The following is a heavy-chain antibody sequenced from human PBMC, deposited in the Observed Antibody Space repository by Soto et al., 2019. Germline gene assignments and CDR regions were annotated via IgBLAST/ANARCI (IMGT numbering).Heavy chain of an antibody. V-gene: IGHV4-59*01. J-gene: IGHJ3*02. D-gene: IGHD6-25*01. CDR3: ARTPSIVAAPYAFDI. Sequence: SETLSLTCTVSAVSISSYYWSWIRQPPGKGLEWIGYIYYSGSTNYNPSLKSRVTISVDTSKNQFSLKLSSVTAADTAVYYCARTPSIVAAPYAFDIWGQGTMVT. CDR2: IYYSGST. CDR1: AVSISSYY.